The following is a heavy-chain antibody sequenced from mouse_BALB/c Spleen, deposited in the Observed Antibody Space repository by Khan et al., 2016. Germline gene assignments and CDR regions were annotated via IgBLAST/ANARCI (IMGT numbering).Heavy chain of an antibody. Sequence: QVQLQQPGAELVRPGSSVKISCKATGYAFSSYWMNWVKQRPGQGLEWIGQIYPGDGDTNYNGKLKGKATLTADKSSSTAYMQLSSLTSEDSAVYFCARDDGSSDYWGQGTTLTVSS. CDR3: ARDDGSSDY. D-gene: IGHD2-3*01. CDR2: IYPGDGDT. CDR1: GYAFSSYW. V-gene: IGHV1-80*01. J-gene: IGHJ2*01.